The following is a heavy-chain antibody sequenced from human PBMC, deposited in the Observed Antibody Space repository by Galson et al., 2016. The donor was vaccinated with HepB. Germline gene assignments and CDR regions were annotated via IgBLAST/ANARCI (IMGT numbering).Heavy chain of an antibody. D-gene: IGHD1-20*01. V-gene: IGHV3-33*01. CDR1: GFMFNMFG. CDR3: VGARGITGTVPGY. J-gene: IGHJ1*01. CDR2: IWYDGSNQ. Sequence: SLRLSCAASGFMFNMFGMHWLRQAPGKGLEWVAVIWYDGSNQYYADSVKGRFTISRDNSKNIVHLQMDNLRGEDTAVYYCVGARGITGTVPGYWGQGTLVSVSA.